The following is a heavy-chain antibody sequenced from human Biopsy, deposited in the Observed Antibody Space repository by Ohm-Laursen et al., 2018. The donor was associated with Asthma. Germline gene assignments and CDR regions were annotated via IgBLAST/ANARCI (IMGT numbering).Heavy chain of an antibody. CDR1: GFTFGDYW. Sequence: SVRLSCAASGFTFGDYWMSWVRQVPGKGLEWVANIKHDGSEKNHVDSLKGRFTISRDNAKNSLYLQMNSLRAEDTAVYYCARTFHFWSPYHAEHYQLWGQGTLVTVSS. D-gene: IGHD3-3*02. CDR2: IKHDGSEK. CDR3: ARTFHFWSPYHAEHYQL. J-gene: IGHJ1*01. V-gene: IGHV3-7*01.